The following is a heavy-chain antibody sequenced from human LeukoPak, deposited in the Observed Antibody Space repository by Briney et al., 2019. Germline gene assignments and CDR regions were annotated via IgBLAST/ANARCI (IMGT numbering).Heavy chain of an antibody. CDR1: GGSISGYY. CDR2: ISYSGST. J-gene: IGHJ4*02. CDR3: ARHGSGWSFDY. V-gene: IGHV4-59*08. D-gene: IGHD6-19*01. Sequence: PSETLSLTCTVSGGSISGYYWSWIWQPPGKRLEWIGYISYSGSTNHNPSLKSRVSISVDTSKDQFSLNLNSVTAADTAVFYCARHGSGWSFDYWGQGTLVTVSS.